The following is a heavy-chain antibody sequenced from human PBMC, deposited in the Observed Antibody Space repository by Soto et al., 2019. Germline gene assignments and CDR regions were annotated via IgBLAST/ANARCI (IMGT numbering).Heavy chain of an antibody. CDR2: IYYSGST. Sequence: SETLSLTCTVSSAPVSSSTYTWGWIRQPPGKGLEWIGSIYYSGSTYYNPSLNSRVTISVDTSKNQFSLKLSSVTAADTAVYYCARRQSSSWYALWGQGTLVTVSS. CDR3: ARRQSSSWYAL. V-gene: IGHV4-39*01. CDR1: SAPVSSSTYT. D-gene: IGHD6-13*01. J-gene: IGHJ4*02.